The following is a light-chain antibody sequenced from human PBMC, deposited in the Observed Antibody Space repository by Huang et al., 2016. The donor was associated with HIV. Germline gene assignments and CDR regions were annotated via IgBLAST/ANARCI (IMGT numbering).Light chain of an antibody. CDR2: AAS. CDR1: QDINNF. CDR3: QQYDIHPLT. V-gene: IGKV1-8*01. Sequence: IRMTQSPSSLSASTGDRVTITCRANQDINNFLAWYHKRPGSVPKLLIYAASTLQSGVPSRFSGNGSGTDFTLTIGCLHSEDVATYYCQQYDIHPLTFGPGTRVDIK. J-gene: IGKJ3*01.